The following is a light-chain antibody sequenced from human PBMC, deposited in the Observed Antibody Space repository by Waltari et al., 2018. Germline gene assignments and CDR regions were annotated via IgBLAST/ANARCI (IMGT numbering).Light chain of an antibody. V-gene: IGKV4-1*01. CDR1: RRVFYISNNRNY. CDR2: WAS. Sequence: DNVRTKSKDSLDGSLGVRATSDYNSSRRVFYISNNRNYLGWYQHKPGQPPKLLIYWASTRESGVPDRFSGSGSGTDFTLTISSLQAEDVAVYYCQQYYATPRTFGQGTKVEIK. CDR3: QQYYATPRT. J-gene: IGKJ1*01.